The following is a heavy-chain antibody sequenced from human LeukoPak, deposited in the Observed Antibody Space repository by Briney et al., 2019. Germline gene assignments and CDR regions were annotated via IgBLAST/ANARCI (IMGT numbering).Heavy chain of an antibody. CDR1: AGSFRGSY. CDR3: ARGRSIWSGYYGSGGQLRFDP. V-gene: IGHV4-34*01. CDR2: INHSGST. D-gene: IGHD3-3*01. J-gene: IGHJ5*02. Sequence: SDTLSLTCDGYAGSFRGSYWSWIAQAPGEGLEWIGDINHSGSTNYNPSLKSRVTISVDTSKNQFSLKLSSVTAADTAVYYCARGRSIWSGYYGSGGQLRFDPWGQGTLVTVSS.